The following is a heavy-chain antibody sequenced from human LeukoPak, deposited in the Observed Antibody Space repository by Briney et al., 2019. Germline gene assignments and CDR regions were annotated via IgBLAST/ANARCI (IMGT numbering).Heavy chain of an antibody. CDR1: GFTFDSYS. Sequence: PGGSLRLSCAASGFTFDSYSMNWVRQAPGKGLEWVSSISTSSSYIYYADSVKGRFIISRDNAKNSLYLQMNSLRAEDTAVYYCARVIAAAFDYWGQGRLVTVSS. D-gene: IGHD6-13*01. CDR3: ARVIAAAFDY. J-gene: IGHJ4*02. CDR2: ISTSSSYI. V-gene: IGHV3-21*06.